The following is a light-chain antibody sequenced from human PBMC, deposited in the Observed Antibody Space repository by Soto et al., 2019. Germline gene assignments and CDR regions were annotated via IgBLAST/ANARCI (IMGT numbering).Light chain of an antibody. V-gene: IGKV3-20*01. CDR2: GAS. CDR3: QQYDNSPLT. Sequence: DIVLTQYTGTLSLSPGERAALSCRASQSVSSSYLAWYQQKPGQAPRLLIYGASNRATGIADRFSGSGSGTDFTLTISRLEPEDFAVYYCQQYDNSPLTFGGGTKVDIK. J-gene: IGKJ4*01. CDR1: QSVSSSY.